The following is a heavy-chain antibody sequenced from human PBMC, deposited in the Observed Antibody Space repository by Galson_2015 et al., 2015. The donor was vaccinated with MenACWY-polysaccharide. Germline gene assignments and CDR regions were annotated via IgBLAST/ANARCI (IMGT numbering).Heavy chain of an antibody. CDR2: IKQDESEK. CDR3: ARAWEVPPAHYFDH. CDR1: GFTFSSYW. D-gene: IGHD2-2*01. V-gene: IGHV3-7*03. Sequence: SLRLSCAASGFTFSSYWMSWVRQAPGKGLEWVAKIKQDESEKYYVDSVKGRFTISRDNAKNSLYLEMNSLRAEDTAVYYCARAWEVPPAHYFDHWGQGRLVLVSS. J-gene: IGHJ4*02.